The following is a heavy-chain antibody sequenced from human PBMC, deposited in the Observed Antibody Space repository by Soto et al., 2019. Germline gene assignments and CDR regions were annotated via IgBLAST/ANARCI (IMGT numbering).Heavy chain of an antibody. J-gene: IGHJ4*02. CDR2: ISSSSSYI. CDR1: GFTFSSYS. D-gene: IGHD4-17*01. CDR3: ARDPHYGDRTFDY. Sequence: GGSLRLSCAASGFTFSSYSMNWVRQAPGKGLEWVSSISSSSSYIYYADSVKGRFTISRDNAKNSLYLQMNSLRAEDTAVYYCARDPHYGDRTFDYWGQGTLVNVS. V-gene: IGHV3-21*01.